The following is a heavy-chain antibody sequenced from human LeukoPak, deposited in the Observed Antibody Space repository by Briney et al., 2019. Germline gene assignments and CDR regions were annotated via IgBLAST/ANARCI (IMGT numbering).Heavy chain of an antibody. J-gene: IGHJ3*02. CDR3: ARESTIFGYSSSWAAFDI. V-gene: IGHV1-2*02. Sequence: ASVKVSCKASGYTVTGYYMHWVRQAPGQGLEWMGWINPNSGGTNYARKFQGRVTMTRDTSISTAYMELSRLRSDDTAVYYCARESTIFGYSSSWAAFDIWGQGTMVTVSS. CDR1: GYTVTGYY. D-gene: IGHD6-13*01. CDR2: INPNSGGT.